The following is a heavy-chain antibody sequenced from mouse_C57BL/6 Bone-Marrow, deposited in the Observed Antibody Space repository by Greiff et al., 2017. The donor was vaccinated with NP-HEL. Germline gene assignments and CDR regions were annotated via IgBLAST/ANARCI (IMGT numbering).Heavy chain of an antibody. J-gene: IGHJ3*01. CDR2: IYPRSGNT. Sequence: VQGVESGAELARPGASVKLSCKASGYTFTSYGISWVKQRTGQGLEWIGEIYPRSGNTYYNEKFKGKATLTADKSSSTAYMELRSLTSEDSAVYFCARWVTTVVAPFAYWGQGTLVTVSA. D-gene: IGHD1-1*01. V-gene: IGHV1-81*01. CDR3: ARWVTTVVAPFAY. CDR1: GYTFTSYG.